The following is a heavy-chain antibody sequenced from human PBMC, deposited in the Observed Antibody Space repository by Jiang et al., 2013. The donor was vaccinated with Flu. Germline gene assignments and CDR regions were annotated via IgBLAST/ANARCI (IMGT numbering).Heavy chain of an antibody. CDR2: ISHTWST. CDR1: GFSIITGNYL. D-gene: IGHD1-26*01. J-gene: IGHJ2*01. V-gene: IGHV4-39*01. Sequence: GLVKPSDTLSLTCTVSGFSIITGNYLWGWIRQPPGKGLEWIGSISHTWSTYENPSLRSRVTISIDPSTSQFSVRLTSVTAADTAVYYCARQPNSGSIEHYWYFDFWGRGSLVTVSP. CDR3: ARQPNSGSIEHYWYFDF.